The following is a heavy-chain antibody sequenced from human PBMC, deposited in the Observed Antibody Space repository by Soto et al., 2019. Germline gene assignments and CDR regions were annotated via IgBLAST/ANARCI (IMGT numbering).Heavy chain of an antibody. CDR2: ISYDGSNK. D-gene: IGHD5-18*01. CDR3: AKDMVPGYSYGQTTILGYYYYGMDV. CDR1: GFTFSSYG. J-gene: IGHJ6*02. V-gene: IGHV3-30*18. Sequence: HPGGSLRLSCAASGFTFSSYGMHWVRQAPGKGLEWVAVISYDGSNKYYADSVKGRFTISRDNSKNTLYLQMNSLRAEDTAVYYCAKDMVPGYSYGQTTILGYYYYGMDVWGQGTTVTVSS.